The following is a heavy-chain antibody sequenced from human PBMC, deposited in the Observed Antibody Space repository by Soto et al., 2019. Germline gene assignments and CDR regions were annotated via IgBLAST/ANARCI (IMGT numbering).Heavy chain of an antibody. CDR2: IYYSGSP. CDR1: GGSISSGGYY. CDR3: ARHAPTFSTGWYEFDY. J-gene: IGHJ4*02. Sequence: QLQLQESGPGLVKPSETLSLTCSVSGGSISSGGYYWGWIRQPPGKGLEWIGSIYYSGSPYYNPSLQSRVTISVDTSKNQFSLKLSSVTAADTAVYYCARHAPTFSTGWYEFDYWGRGTLVTVSS. D-gene: IGHD6-19*01. V-gene: IGHV4-39*01.